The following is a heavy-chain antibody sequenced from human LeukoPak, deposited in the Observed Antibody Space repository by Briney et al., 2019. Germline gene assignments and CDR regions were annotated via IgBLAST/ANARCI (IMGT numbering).Heavy chain of an antibody. D-gene: IGHD6-13*01. CDR3: ERGGIWGISAAGSDY. J-gene: IGHJ4*02. CDR2: INTDTGTP. Sequence: ASVKVSCKASGYTFTTYTMNWVRHAPGQGLEWMGWINTDTGTPTYAQGFTGRFVFSLDTSVSTAYLQISSLKAEDTAVYYCERGGIWGISAAGSDYWGQGTLVTVSS. CDR1: GYTFTTYT. V-gene: IGHV7-4-1*02.